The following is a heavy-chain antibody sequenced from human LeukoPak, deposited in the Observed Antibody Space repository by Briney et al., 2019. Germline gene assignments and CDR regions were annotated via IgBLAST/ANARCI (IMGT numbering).Heavy chain of an antibody. J-gene: IGHJ6*03. V-gene: IGHV3-21*01. CDR2: ISSSSSYV. D-gene: IGHD2-15*01. CDR1: GFTFSSYS. CDR3: ARDGGHCSGGSCYYDYYYYYYMDV. Sequence: GGSLRLSCAASGFTFSSYSVNWVRQAPGKGLEWVSSISSSSSYVYYADSVKGRFTISRDNAENSLFLQMNSLRAEDTAVYYCARDGGHCSGGSCYYDYYYYYYMDVWGKGTTVTVSS.